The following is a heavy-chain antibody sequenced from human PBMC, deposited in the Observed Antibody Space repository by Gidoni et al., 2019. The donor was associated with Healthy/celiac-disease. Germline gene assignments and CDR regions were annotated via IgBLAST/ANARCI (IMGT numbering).Heavy chain of an antibody. D-gene: IGHD1-1*01. J-gene: IGHJ5*02. V-gene: IGHV3-48*02. CDR2: ISSRSSTI. Sequence: ELQLVESGGGLLQPVGSLRLSCAASGFTFSSYIMNWVRQAPGKGLEWVSYISSRSSTIYYADSVKGRFTISRDNAKNSLYLQMNSLRDEDTAVYYCARVSVTQDGWSLETYNWFDPWGQGTLVTVSS. CDR3: ARVSVTQDGWSLETYNWFDP. CDR1: GFTFSSYI.